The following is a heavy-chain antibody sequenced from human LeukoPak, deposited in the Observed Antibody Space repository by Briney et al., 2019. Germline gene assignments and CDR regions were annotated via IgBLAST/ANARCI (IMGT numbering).Heavy chain of an antibody. V-gene: IGHV3-48*01. Sequence: GGSLRLSCAASGFTLSSYSMNWVRQAPGKGLEWVSYISSSSSTIYYADSVKGRFTISRDNAKNSLYLQMNSLRAEDTAVYYCARGYSKIDYWGQGTLVTVSS. J-gene: IGHJ4*02. CDR2: ISSSSSTI. CDR3: ARGYSKIDY. D-gene: IGHD5-18*01. CDR1: GFTLSSYS.